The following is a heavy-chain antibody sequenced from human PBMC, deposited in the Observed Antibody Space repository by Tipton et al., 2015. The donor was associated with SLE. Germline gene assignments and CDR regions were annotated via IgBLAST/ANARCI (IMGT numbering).Heavy chain of an antibody. CDR2: IYYSGST. J-gene: IGHJ4*01. CDR3: ARALQGAQEDYFDY. Sequence: TLSLTCTVSGGSISSGGYYWSWIRQHPGKGLEWIGYIYYSGSTYYNPSLKSRVTISVDTSKNQFSLKLRSVTAADTAVYFCARALQGAQEDYFDYWGHGTLVTVSS. D-gene: IGHD3-10*01. CDR1: GGSISSGGYY. V-gene: IGHV4-31*03.